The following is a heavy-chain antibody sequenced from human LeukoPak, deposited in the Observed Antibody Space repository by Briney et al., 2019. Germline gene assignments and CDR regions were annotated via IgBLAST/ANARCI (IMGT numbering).Heavy chain of an antibody. Sequence: SETLSLTCAVYGGSFSGYYWSWIRQPPGKGLEWIGEINHSGSTNYNPSLKSRVTISVDTSKNQFSLKLSSVTAADTAVYYCARYGSGRDDAFDIWGQGTMVTVSS. D-gene: IGHD3-10*01. J-gene: IGHJ3*02. CDR1: GGSFSGYY. CDR3: ARYGSGRDDAFDI. CDR2: INHSGST. V-gene: IGHV4-34*01.